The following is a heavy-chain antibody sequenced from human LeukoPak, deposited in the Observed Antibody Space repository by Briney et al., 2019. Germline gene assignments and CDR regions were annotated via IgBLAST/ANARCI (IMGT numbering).Heavy chain of an antibody. CDR1: GGSISSGGYY. CDR2: IYHSGST. Sequence: SETLSLTCTVSGGSISSGGYYWSWIRQHPGKGLEWIGYIYHSGSTYYNPSLKSRVTISVDTSKNQFSLKLSSVTAADTAVYYCARATAGNYGDYLDWGQGTLVTVSS. CDR3: ARATAGNYGDYLD. V-gene: IGHV4-31*03. D-gene: IGHD4-17*01. J-gene: IGHJ4*02.